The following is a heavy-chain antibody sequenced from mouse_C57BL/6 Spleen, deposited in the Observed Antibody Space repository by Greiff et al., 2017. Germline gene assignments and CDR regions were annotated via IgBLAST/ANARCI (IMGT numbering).Heavy chain of an antibody. J-gene: IGHJ2*01. CDR1: VYTFPSYL. CDR2: IHPHSVST. CDR3: ARDGDSFDY. Sequence: VQLQQPGAELVKPGASVPLSCTASVYTFPSYLLHLLKPRPGPVLDLIVMIHPHSVSTNYNEKFKGKATLTVDKSSSTAYMQLSSLTSEDSAVYYCARDGDSFDYWGQGTTLTVDS. V-gene: IGHV1-64*01.